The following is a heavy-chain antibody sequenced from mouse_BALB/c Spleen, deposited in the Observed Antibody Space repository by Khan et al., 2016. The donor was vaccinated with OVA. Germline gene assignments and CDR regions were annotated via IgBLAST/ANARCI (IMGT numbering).Heavy chain of an antibody. Sequence: QVQLKQSGTELARPGTSVKMSCKAAGYTFSNYWIGWVKQRPGHGLEWIGDIYPGGGYTNYNENFKGKATLTADTSSSTAYLQLSSLASEDSAINYRARRGAARATWDHFDYWGQGTTLTGSA. D-gene: IGHD3-1*01. J-gene: IGHJ2*01. V-gene: IGHV1-63*02. CDR1: GYTFSNYW. CDR2: IYPGGGYT. CDR3: ARRGAARATWDHFDY.